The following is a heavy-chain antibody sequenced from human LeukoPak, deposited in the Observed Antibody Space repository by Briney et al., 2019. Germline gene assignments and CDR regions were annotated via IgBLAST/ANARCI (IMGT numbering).Heavy chain of an antibody. Sequence: SVKLCCKASGGTFSSCAISCMRQAPGQWLEWMGGISPIFGTANYAQKFQRRVTITADESTSTAYMELSSLRSEDTAVYYCARAPLWFGESHYNWFDPWGQGTLVTVSS. CDR1: GGTFSSCA. CDR2: ISPIFGTA. J-gene: IGHJ5*02. V-gene: IGHV1-69*13. D-gene: IGHD3-10*01. CDR3: ARAPLWFGESHYNWFDP.